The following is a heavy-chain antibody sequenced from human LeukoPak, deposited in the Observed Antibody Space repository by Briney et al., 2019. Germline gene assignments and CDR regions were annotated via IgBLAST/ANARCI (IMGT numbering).Heavy chain of an antibody. J-gene: IGHJ5*02. CDR1: GGSISSNSYY. CDR2: IYYSGST. D-gene: IGHD3-10*01. CDR3: ARNRYYYGSGSYGVPNWFDP. Sequence: SETLSLTCTVSGGSISSNSYYWGWIRQPPGKGLQWIGSIYYSGSTYYNPSLKRRVTISVDTSKNQFSLKLSSVTAADTAVYYCARNRYYYGSGSYGVPNWFDPWGQGTLVTVSS. V-gene: IGHV4-39*01.